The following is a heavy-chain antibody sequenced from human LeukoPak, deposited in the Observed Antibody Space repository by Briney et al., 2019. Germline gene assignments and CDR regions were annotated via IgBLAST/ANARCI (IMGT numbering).Heavy chain of an antibody. CDR2: IIPIFGTA. CDR1: GYTFTSYG. Sequence: ASVKVSCKASGYTFTSYGISWVRQAPGQGLEWMGGIIPIFGTANYAQKFQGRVTITADKSTSTAYMELSSLRSEDTAVYYCAREGGLETAEQNWFDPWGQGTLVTVSS. J-gene: IGHJ5*02. D-gene: IGHD3-16*01. CDR3: AREGGLETAEQNWFDP. V-gene: IGHV1-69*06.